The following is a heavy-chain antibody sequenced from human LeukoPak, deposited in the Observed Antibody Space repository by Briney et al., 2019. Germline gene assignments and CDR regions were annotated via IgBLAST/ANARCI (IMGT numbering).Heavy chain of an antibody. CDR3: AISSYYYDSSGYLGYDAFDI. D-gene: IGHD3-22*01. CDR2: ISAYNGNT. V-gene: IGHV1-18*01. CDR1: GYTFTSYG. Sequence: ASVKVSCKASGYTFTSYGISWVRQAPGQGLEWMGWISAYNGNTNYAQKLQGRVTMTTDTSTSTAYMELSSLRSEDTAVYYCAISSYYYDSSGYLGYDAFDIWGQGTMVTVSS. J-gene: IGHJ3*02.